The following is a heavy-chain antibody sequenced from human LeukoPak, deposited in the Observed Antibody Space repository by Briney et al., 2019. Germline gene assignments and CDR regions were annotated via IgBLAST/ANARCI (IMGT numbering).Heavy chain of an antibody. CDR1: GGSISSYY. D-gene: IGHD5-12*01. J-gene: IGHJ5*02. CDR2: IYTSGST. Sequence: SETLSLTCTVSGGSISSYYWSWIRQPAGKGLEWIGRIYTSGSTNYNPSLKSRDTMSVDTSKNQFSLKLSSVTAADTAVYYCARDLSPPTIVATITWFDPWGQGTLVTVSS. CDR3: ARDLSPPTIVATITWFDP. V-gene: IGHV4-4*07.